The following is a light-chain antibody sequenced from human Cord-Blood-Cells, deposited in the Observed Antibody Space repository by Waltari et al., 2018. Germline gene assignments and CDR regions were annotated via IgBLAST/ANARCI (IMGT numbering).Light chain of an antibody. CDR2: WAS. CDR3: QQYYSTPPT. J-gene: IGKJ1*01. CDR1: QSVLYSSNNKNY. Sequence: DIAMTQSPDSLAVSLGERATINCKSSQSVLYSSNNKNYLAWYQQKPGQPPKRLIYWASTRESGVPDRFSGSGSGTDFTLTISSLQAEDVAVYYCQQYYSTPPTFGQGTKVEIK. V-gene: IGKV4-1*01.